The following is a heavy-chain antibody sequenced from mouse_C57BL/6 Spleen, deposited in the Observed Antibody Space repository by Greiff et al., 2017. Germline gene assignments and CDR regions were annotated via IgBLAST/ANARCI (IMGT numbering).Heavy chain of an antibody. CDR1: GFTFSSYA. V-gene: IGHV5-9-1*02. Sequence: EVQGVESGEGLVKPGGSLKLSCAASGFTFSSYAMSWVRQTPEKRLEWVAYISSGGDYIYYADTVKGRFTISRDNARNTLYLQMSSLKSEDTAMYYCTREITTRYRYFDVWGTGTTVTVSS. CDR2: ISSGGDYI. D-gene: IGHD1-1*01. J-gene: IGHJ1*03. CDR3: TREITTRYRYFDV.